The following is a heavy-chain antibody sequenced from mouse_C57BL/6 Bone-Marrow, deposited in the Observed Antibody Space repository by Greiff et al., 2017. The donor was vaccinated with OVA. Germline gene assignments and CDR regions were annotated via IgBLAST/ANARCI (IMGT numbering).Heavy chain of an antibody. CDR3: ARHEGPYYYGSSPHAMDY. Sequence: QVQLQQSGAELVKPGASVKLSCKASGYTFTEYTIHWVKQRPGQGLEWIGWFYPGSGSIKYNEKFKDKATLTADKSSSTVYIELSRLTSEDSAVYFCARHEGPYYYGSSPHAMDYWGQGTSVTVSA. D-gene: IGHD1-1*01. CDR2: FYPGSGSI. CDR1: GYTFTEYT. J-gene: IGHJ4*01. V-gene: IGHV1-62-2*01.